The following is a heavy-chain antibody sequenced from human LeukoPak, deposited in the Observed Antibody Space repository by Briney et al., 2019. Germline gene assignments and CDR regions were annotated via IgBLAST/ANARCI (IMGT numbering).Heavy chain of an antibody. CDR1: GFTFDDYA. J-gene: IGHJ4*02. CDR3: AKGLIVVVPAGIDY. V-gene: IGHV3-9*01. Sequence: GGSLRLSCAASGFTFDDYAMHWVRQAPGKGLEWVSGISWNSGSIGYADSVKGRFTISRDNAKNSQYLQMNSLRAEDTALYYCAKGLIVVVPAGIDYWGQGTLVTVSS. CDR2: ISWNSGSI. D-gene: IGHD2-2*01.